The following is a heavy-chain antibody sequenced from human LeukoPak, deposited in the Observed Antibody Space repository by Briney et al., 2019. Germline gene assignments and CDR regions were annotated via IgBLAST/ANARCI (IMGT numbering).Heavy chain of an antibody. D-gene: IGHD2-8*02. CDR2: MNPSTGNT. Sequence: ASVKVSFKASGYTFSSYDINWVRQAAGQGLEWMGWMNPSTGNTGYAQKFQGRVTMTRDTSTSTAYMELSSLKSEDTAVYYCARLSETPAFYPGGRYLYLAYWGQGAQVTVSS. J-gene: IGHJ4*02. V-gene: IGHV1-8*01. CDR3: ARLSETPAFYPGGRYLYLAY. CDR1: GYTFSSYD.